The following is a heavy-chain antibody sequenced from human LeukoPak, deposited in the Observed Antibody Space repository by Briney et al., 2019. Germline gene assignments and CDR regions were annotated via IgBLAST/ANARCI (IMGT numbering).Heavy chain of an antibody. V-gene: IGHV3-30-3*01. CDR2: ISYDGSNK. D-gene: IGHD4-17*01. Sequence: GGSLRISCAASGFTFSSYAMHWVRQAPGKGLEWVAVISYDGSNKYYADSVKGRFTISRDNSKNTLYLQMNSLRAEDTAVYYCARDSYGDYDRVNWFDPWGQGTLVTVSS. CDR1: GFTFSSYA. CDR3: ARDSYGDYDRVNWFDP. J-gene: IGHJ5*02.